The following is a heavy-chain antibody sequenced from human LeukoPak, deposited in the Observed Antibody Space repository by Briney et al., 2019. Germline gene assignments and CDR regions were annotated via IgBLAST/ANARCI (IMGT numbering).Heavy chain of an antibody. CDR2: ISGSAYST. CDR1: GVIISSYA. Sequence: GGSLRLSCAASGVIISSYAMTWVRQAPGKGLEWVSSISGSAYSTIYADSVKGRFIISRDNSQNTLYLQMNSLRAEDTAVYYCARVSYSGSYFDYWGQGTLVTVSS. D-gene: IGHD1-26*01. J-gene: IGHJ4*02. CDR3: ARVSYSGSYFDY. V-gene: IGHV3-23*01.